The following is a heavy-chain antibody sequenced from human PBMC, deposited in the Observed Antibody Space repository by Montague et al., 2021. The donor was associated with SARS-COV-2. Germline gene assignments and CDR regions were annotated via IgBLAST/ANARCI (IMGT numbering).Heavy chain of an antibody. Sequence: SLRLSCAAAGFTFSRYSMNWVRQAPGKGLEWISYISMSETRTQYADSVKGRFTVSRDNARNSLYLQMRSLTGGDTAVYYCARVASEHTAIATDYWGQGTLVTVSS. J-gene: IGHJ4*02. D-gene: IGHD5-18*01. CDR2: ISMSETRT. CDR3: ARVASEHTAIATDY. CDR1: GFTFSRYS. V-gene: IGHV3-48*04.